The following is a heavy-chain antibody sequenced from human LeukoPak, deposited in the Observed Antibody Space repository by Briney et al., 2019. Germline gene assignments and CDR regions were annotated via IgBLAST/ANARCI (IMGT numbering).Heavy chain of an antibody. Sequence: SETLSLTCAVYGGSFSGYYWSWIRQPPGKGLEWIGEINHSGSTNYNPSLKSRVTMSVDTSKNQFSLKLSSVTAADTAVYYCARQTGRTRPSLWGQGTLVTVSS. CDR1: GGSFSGYY. CDR3: ARQTGRTRPSL. V-gene: IGHV4-34*01. J-gene: IGHJ4*02. CDR2: INHSGST. D-gene: IGHD1-14*01.